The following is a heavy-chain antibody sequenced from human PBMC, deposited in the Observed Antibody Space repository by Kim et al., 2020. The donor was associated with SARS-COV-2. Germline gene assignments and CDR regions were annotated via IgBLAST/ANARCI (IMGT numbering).Heavy chain of an antibody. Sequence: GGSLRLSCAASGFTFSSYSMNWVRQAPGKGLEWVSYISSSSSTIYYADSVKGRFTISRDNAKNSLYLQMNSLRDEDTAVYYCARDSDILTGYYYYGMDVWGQGTTVTVSS. CDR2: ISSSSSTI. D-gene: IGHD3-9*01. CDR1: GFTFSSYS. V-gene: IGHV3-48*02. CDR3: ARDSDILTGYYYYGMDV. J-gene: IGHJ6*02.